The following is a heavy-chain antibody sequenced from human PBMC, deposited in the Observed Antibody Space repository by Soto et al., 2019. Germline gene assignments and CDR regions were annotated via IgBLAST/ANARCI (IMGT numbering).Heavy chain of an antibody. V-gene: IGHV4-31*02. Sequence: NPFLSWTVSLGSSSSSGYNWSWIRQHPGKGLEWIGYIYYSGSTYYNPSLKSRVTISVDTSKNQFSLKLSSVTAADTAVYYCSSGRDYYVSGNHLKWFDLWGQGTQVTCSS. CDR3: SSGRDYYVSGNHLKWFDL. D-gene: IGHD3-10*01. CDR2: IYYSGST. J-gene: IGHJ5*02. CDR1: LGSSSSSGYN.